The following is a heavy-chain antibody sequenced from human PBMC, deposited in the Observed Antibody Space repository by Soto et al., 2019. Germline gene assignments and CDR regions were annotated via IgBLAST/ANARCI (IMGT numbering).Heavy chain of an antibody. CDR2: IKVDGSEK. D-gene: IGHD6-13*01. V-gene: IGHV3-7*01. Sequence: HPGGSLRLSCTASGFTLGNYWMSWVRLAPGKGPEWVANIKVDGSEKYYVDSVRGRFTISRDNAKNSVYLQMNSLRAEDSAVYYCSSYEQQPRGYYMDVCGKRTTVTVSS. CDR3: SSYEQQPRGYYMDV. J-gene: IGHJ6*03. CDR1: GFTLGNYW.